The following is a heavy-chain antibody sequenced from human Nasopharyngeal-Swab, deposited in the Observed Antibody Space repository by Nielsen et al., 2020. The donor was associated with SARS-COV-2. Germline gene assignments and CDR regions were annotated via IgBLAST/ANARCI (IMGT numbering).Heavy chain of an antibody. CDR2: VSSSSAYI. J-gene: IGHJ3*02. D-gene: IGHD1-26*01. CDR1: GFTFSSYS. Sequence: GGSLRLSCAASGFTFSSYSMNWVRQAPGKGLEWVSSVSSSSAYIYYADSVKGRFTISRDNAKNSLYLQLNSLKTEDTAVYYCARVNPVSGSYYDAFDIWGQGTMVTVSS. CDR3: ARVNPVSGSYYDAFDI. V-gene: IGHV3-21*04.